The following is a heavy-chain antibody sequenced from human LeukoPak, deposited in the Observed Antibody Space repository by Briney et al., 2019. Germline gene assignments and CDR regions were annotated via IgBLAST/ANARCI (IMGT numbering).Heavy chain of an antibody. J-gene: IGHJ2*01. D-gene: IGHD3-3*01. CDR1: GYISTSNC. Sequence: GESLKISCKGSGYISTSNCSGWVRQMPGKGLEGLVIINPGDSGTRYRWSLQGEVTIGADKSISSAHLKLTSLKASDTAMYYCAREGLRDFCSGLQDSVGWYFGLLGRGTLVTGSS. V-gene: IGHV5-51*03. CDR3: AREGLRDFCSGLQDSVGWYFGL. CDR2: INPGDSGT.